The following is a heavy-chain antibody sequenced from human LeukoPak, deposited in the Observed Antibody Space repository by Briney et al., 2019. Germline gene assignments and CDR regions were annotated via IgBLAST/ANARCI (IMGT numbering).Heavy chain of an antibody. D-gene: IGHD1-26*01. V-gene: IGHV4-59*08. CDR2: IYYSGST. Sequence: SETLSLTCTVSGGSISSYYWSWIRQPPGKGLEWIGYIYYSGSTNYNPSLESRVTISVDTSKNQFSLKLSSVTAADTAVYYCFLWELLFRWGQGTLVTVSS. CDR3: FLWELLFR. CDR1: GGSISSYY. J-gene: IGHJ4*02.